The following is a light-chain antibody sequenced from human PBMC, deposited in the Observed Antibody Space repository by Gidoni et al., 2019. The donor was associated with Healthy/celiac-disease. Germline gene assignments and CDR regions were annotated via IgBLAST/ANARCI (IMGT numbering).Light chain of an antibody. V-gene: IGKV3-15*01. Sequence: EIVMTQSPATLSVSPGERATLSCRASQSVSSNLAWYQQKPGQAPRLLIYGASTRATGIPARFSGSGSGTEFTLTISSLQSEDFAVYYCQQYNNWLLGWTFXQXTKVEIK. CDR1: QSVSSN. CDR2: GAS. J-gene: IGKJ1*01. CDR3: QQYNNWLLGWT.